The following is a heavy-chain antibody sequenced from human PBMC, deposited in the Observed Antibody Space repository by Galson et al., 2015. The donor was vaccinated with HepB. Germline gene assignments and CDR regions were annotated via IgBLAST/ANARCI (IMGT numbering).Heavy chain of an antibody. CDR2: ITPFNGNT. J-gene: IGHJ3*02. CDR3: ASPSSAAGTRRSAFDI. Sequence: SVKVSCKASGYTFTYRYLHWVRQAPGQALEWMGWITPFNGNTNHAQKFQDRVTITRDRPMSTAYMELSSLRSEDTAMYYCASPSSAAGTRRSAFDIWGQGTMVTVSS. V-gene: IGHV1-45*02. D-gene: IGHD6-13*01. CDR1: GYTFTYRY.